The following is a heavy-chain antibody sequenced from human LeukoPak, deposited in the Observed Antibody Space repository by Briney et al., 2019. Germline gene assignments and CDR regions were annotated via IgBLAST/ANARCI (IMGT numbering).Heavy chain of an antibody. J-gene: IGHJ3*02. V-gene: IGHV1-46*01. CDR2: INPSGGSA. CDR1: GYTFTSYY. CDR3: VISEGSYGYDAFDI. Sequence: ASVKVSCKASGYTFTSYYMHWVRQAPGQGLEWMGIINPSGGSASYAQKFQGRVTMARDTSTSTVYMELSSLRSEDTAVYYCVISEGSYGYDAFDIWGQGTMVTVSS. D-gene: IGHD5-18*01.